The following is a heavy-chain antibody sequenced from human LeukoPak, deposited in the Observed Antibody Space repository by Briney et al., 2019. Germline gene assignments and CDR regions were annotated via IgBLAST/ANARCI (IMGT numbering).Heavy chain of an antibody. V-gene: IGHV3-23*01. CDR3: AKDSRYCRSTGYYAEFDY. CDR2: ISGSGGTT. D-gene: IGHD2-2*01. J-gene: IGHJ4*02. Sequence: GGSLRLSCAASGFTFSSYALSWVRQAPGKGLEWVSAISGSGGTTYFADSVKGRFTISRDNSKNTVYLQMNSLGAEDTAVYFCAKDSRYCRSTGYYAEFDYWGQGTLVTVSS. CDR1: GFTFSSYA.